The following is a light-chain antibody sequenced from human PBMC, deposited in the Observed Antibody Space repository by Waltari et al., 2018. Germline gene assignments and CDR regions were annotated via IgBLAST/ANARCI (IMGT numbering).Light chain of an antibody. V-gene: IGLV2-8*01. Sequence: QSALTQPPSASGSPGQSVTISCTGTSSDVGGYNYVSWYQQHPGKAPELMIYDVSKRPSGVPERFSGSKSGNTASLTVSGLQAEDEADYYCDSYAGSNNFPFVLGTGTKVTVL. CDR3: DSYAGSNNFPFV. J-gene: IGLJ1*01. CDR1: SSDVGGYNY. CDR2: DVS.